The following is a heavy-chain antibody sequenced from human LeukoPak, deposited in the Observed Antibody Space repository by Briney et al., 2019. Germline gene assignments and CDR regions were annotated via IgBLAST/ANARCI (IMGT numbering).Heavy chain of an antibody. CDR2: IYHSGST. Sequence: SQTLSLTCAVSGVSISSGGYSWSWIRQPPGKGLEWIGYIYHSGSTYYNPSLKSRVTISVDRSKNQFSLKLSSVTAADTAVYYCARASPEGAYSSSWYRVLLRQYYFDYWGQGTLVTVSS. CDR1: GVSISSGGYS. CDR3: ARASPEGAYSSSWYRVLLRQYYFDY. V-gene: IGHV4-30-2*01. J-gene: IGHJ4*02. D-gene: IGHD6-13*01.